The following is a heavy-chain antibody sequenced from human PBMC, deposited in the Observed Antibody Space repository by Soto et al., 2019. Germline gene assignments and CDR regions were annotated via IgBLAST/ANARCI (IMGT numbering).Heavy chain of an antibody. V-gene: IGHV3-23*01. J-gene: IGHJ5*02. D-gene: IGHD6-19*01. CDR2: ISGSGGST. CDR3: AKEVVAGKNNWFDP. CDR1: GFPFSSYA. Sequence: GGSMRLSCAASGFPFSSYAMSWVPQAPGKGLEWVSAISGSGGSTYYADSVKGRFTISRDNSKNTLYLQMNSLRAEDTAVYYCAKEVVAGKNNWFDPWGQGTLVTVSS.